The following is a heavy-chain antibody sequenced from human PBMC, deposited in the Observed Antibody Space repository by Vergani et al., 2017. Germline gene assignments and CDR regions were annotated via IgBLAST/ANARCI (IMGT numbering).Heavy chain of an antibody. CDR3: ARDYRAYYYDSSGYFAHYYYYGMDV. V-gene: IGHV3-21*01. Sequence: VQLVESGGGLVKPGGSLRLSCAASGFTFSSYSMNWVRQAPGKGLEWVSSISSSSSYIYYADSVKGRFTISRDNAKNSLYLQMNSLRAEDTAVYYCARDYRAYYYDSSGYFAHYYYYGMDVWGQGTTVTVSS. D-gene: IGHD3-22*01. CDR2: ISSSSSYI. CDR1: GFTFSSYS. J-gene: IGHJ6*02.